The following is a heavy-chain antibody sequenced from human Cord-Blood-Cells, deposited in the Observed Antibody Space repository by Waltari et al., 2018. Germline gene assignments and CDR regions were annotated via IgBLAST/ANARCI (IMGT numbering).Heavy chain of an antibody. CDR1: GYTFTDYY. Sequence: EVQLVQSGAEVKNPGATVKISSKVSGYTFTDYYMHWVQQAPGKGLEWMGLVDPENGETIYAEKFQGRVTITADTSTDTAYMELSSLRSEDTAVYYCATLGKGYCSSTSCYAFDIWGQGTMVTVSS. D-gene: IGHD2-2*01. CDR2: VDPENGET. CDR3: ATLGKGYCSSTSCYAFDI. J-gene: IGHJ3*02. V-gene: IGHV1-69-2*01.